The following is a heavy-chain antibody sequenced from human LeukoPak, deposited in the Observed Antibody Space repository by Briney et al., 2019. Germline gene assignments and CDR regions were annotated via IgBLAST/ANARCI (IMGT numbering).Heavy chain of an antibody. D-gene: IGHD5-18*01. CDR2: INHSGST. V-gene: IGHV4-34*01. CDR1: GGSFGGYY. J-gene: IGHJ4*02. CDR3: ASLARYSYGLDY. Sequence: PSETLSLTCAVYGGSFGGYYWSWIRQPPGKGLEWIGEINHSGSTNYNPSLKSRVTISVDTSKNQFSLKLSSVTAADTAVYYCASLARYSYGLDYWGQGTLVTVSS.